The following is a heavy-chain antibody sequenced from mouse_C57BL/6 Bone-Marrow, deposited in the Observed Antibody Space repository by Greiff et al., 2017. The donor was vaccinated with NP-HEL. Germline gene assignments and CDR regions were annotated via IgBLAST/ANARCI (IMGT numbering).Heavy chain of an antibody. V-gene: IGHV1-26*01. J-gene: IGHJ4*01. D-gene: IGHD2-2*01. CDR2: INPNNGGT. Sequence: VQLQQSGPELVKPGASVKISCKASGYTFTDYYMNWVKQSHGKSLEWIGDINPNNGGTSYNQKFKGKATLTVDKSSSTAYMELRSLTSEDSAVYYCAREVWLRRAMDYWGQGTSVTVSS. CDR1: GYTFTDYY. CDR3: AREVWLRRAMDY.